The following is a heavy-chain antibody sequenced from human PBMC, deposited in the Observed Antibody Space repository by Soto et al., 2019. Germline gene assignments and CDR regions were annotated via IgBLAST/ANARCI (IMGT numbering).Heavy chain of an antibody. CDR2: IAPIFGTA. V-gene: IGHV1-69*01. J-gene: IGHJ6*04. CDR1: GGTFSSYA. Sequence: QVQLVQSGAEVRKPGSSVKVSCKASGGTFSSYAISWVRQAPGQGLEWMGGIAPIFGTANYAQKFQGRVTLTAGESTSTASTAKRELNSLRSEDTAVYYCARKEYYDGSASGLYYYKGMDVGAKGPTVTVS. D-gene: IGHD3-22*01. CDR3: ARKEYYDGSASGLYYYKGMDV.